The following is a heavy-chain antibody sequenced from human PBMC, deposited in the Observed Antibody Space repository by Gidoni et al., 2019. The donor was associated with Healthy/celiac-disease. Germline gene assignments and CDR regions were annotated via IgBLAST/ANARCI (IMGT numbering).Heavy chain of an antibody. CDR3: ARAPSSGWAFGWFDP. CDR1: GYTFPSYD. V-gene: IGHV1-8*01. CDR2: MNPNSGNT. Sequence: QVQLVQSGAEVKKPGASVKVPCKASGYTFPSYDINWVRQATGQGLEWMGWMNPNSGNTGYAQKFQGRVTMTRNTSISTAYMELSSLRSEDTAVYYCARAPSSGWAFGWFDPWGQGTLVTVSS. D-gene: IGHD6-19*01. J-gene: IGHJ5*02.